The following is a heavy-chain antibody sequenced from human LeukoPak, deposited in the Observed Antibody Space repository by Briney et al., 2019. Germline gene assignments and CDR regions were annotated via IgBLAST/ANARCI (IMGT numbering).Heavy chain of an antibody. CDR3: AKYDSSGYYSDAFDI. CDR1: GGTFSSYA. CDR2: IIPILGIA. J-gene: IGHJ3*02. D-gene: IGHD3-22*01. Sequence: SVKVSCKASGGTFSSYAISWVRQAPGQGLEWMGRIIPILGIANYAQKFQGRVTITADKSMSTAYMELSSLRSEDTAVYYCAKYDSSGYYSDAFDIWGQGTMVTVSS. V-gene: IGHV1-69*04.